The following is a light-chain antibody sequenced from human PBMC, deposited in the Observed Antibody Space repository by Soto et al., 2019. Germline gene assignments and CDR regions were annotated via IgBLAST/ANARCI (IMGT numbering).Light chain of an antibody. CDR3: HHRGNGIT. V-gene: IGKV3-11*01. CDR1: QTIRGL. J-gene: IGKJ5*01. Sequence: QSLAARYIAAEEKGTHSFTTSQTIRGLLAWYQQRPGQAPRLLIYDTSNRATGVPARFSGSGPGTDFTLTISSLEPADFAVYCCHHRGNGITFGQGTRLEIK. CDR2: DTS.